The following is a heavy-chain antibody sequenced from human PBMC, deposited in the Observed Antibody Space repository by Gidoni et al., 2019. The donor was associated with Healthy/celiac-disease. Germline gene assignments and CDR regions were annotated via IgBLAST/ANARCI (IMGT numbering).Heavy chain of an antibody. CDR2: IYYSGST. J-gene: IGHJ4*02. CDR3: ARASMVQGVDYFDY. CDR1: GGSISSGDYY. Sequence: QVQLQASGPGLVKPSQTLSPTCTVSGGSISSGDYYWSWIRQPPGKGLEWIGYIYYSGSTYYNPSLKSRVTISVDTSKNQFSLKLSSVTAADTAVYYCARASMVQGVDYFDYWGQGTLVTVSS. V-gene: IGHV4-30-4*01. D-gene: IGHD3-10*01.